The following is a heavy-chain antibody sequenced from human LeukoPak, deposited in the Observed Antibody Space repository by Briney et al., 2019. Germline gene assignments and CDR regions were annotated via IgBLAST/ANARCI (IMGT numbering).Heavy chain of an antibody. CDR1: GYTFTSYG. J-gene: IGHJ4*02. CDR3: ARDRGDLYFDWLSLDY. D-gene: IGHD3-9*01. Sequence: GASVKVSCKASGYTFTSYGISWVRQAPGQGLEWMGWISAYNGNTNYAQKLQGRVTMTTDTSTSTAYMELRSLRSDDMAVYYCARDRGDLYFDWLSLDYWGQGTLVTVSS. CDR2: ISAYNGNT. V-gene: IGHV1-18*03.